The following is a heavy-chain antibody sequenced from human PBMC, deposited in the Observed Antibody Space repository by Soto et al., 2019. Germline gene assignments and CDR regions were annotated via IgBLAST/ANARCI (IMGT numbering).Heavy chain of an antibody. J-gene: IGHJ6*03. D-gene: IGHD2-8*01. V-gene: IGHV4-34*01. CDR1: GGSFSGYY. CDR3: AKGPKWVYMDV. CDR2: INHSGST. Sequence: SETLSLTCSVYGGSFSGYYSSWIRQPPGKGLEWIGEINHSGSTNYNPSLKSRVTISVDTSKNQFSLKLSSVTAADTAVYYCAKGPKWVYMDVWGKGTTVT.